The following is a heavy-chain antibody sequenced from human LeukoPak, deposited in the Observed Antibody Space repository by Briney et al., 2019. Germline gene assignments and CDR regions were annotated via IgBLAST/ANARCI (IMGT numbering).Heavy chain of an antibody. CDR3: ARVFPDYGVYVDVFDI. CDR1: GGSISSGDYY. D-gene: IGHD4-17*01. Sequence: PSETLSLTCTVSGGSISSGDYYWSWIRQHPGEGLEWIGYIHYSGRTYYNPSLKSRITISLDTSKYQFSLKLSSVTAADTAVYYCARVFPDYGVYVDVFDIWGQGTMVTVSS. V-gene: IGHV4-31*03. J-gene: IGHJ3*02. CDR2: IHYSGRT.